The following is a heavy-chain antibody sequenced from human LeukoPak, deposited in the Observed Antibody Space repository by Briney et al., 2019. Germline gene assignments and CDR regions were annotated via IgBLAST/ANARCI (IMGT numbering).Heavy chain of an antibody. J-gene: IGHJ6*03. CDR2: IYSSGST. V-gene: IGHV4-4*07. Sequence: SSETLSLTCSVSGGSISGYVLSWIRQPAGKGLEWIGRIYSSGSTNYNPSLKSRVTMSVDTSKNQFSLRVTSVTAADTAVYYCARAGDFARHQRPYYMDGWGKGTTVTVSS. D-gene: IGHD3-16*01. CDR1: GGSISGYV. CDR3: ARAGDFARHQRPYYMDG.